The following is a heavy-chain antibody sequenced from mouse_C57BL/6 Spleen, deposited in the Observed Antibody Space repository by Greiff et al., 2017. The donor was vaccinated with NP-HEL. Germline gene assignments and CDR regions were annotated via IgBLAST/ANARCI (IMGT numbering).Heavy chain of an antibody. Sequence: QVTLKECGPGILQSSQTLSLSCSFSGFSLSTSGMGVSWIRQPSGKGLDWLAHIYWGADKRNNPSLKSRLTISDDTSSNQVFLQITRVDTAATATYYCAGIKWGTGSRYFDVWGTGTTVTVSS. CDR3: AGIKWGTGSRYFDV. CDR1: GFSLSTSGMG. D-gene: IGHD1-3*01. CDR2: IYWGADK. J-gene: IGHJ1*03. V-gene: IGHV8-12*01.